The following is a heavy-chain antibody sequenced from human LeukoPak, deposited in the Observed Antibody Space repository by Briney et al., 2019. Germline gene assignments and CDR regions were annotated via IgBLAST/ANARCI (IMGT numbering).Heavy chain of an antibody. D-gene: IGHD2-15*01. J-gene: IGHJ4*02. CDR3: ARSDGGGCFDY. CDR1: GFAVSSNY. CDR2: ITGSGDAT. V-gene: IGHV3-53*01. Sequence: GGSLRLSCAASGFAVSSNYMSWVRQAPGKGLEWVSGITGSGDATSYADSVKGRFTISRDNSKNTLYLQMKSLRAEDTAVFYCARSDGGGCFDYWGQGTLVTVSS.